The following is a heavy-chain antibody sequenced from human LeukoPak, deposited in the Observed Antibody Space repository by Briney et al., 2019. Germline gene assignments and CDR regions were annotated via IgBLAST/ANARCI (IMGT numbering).Heavy chain of an antibody. Sequence: PSETLSLTCTVSGGSISSDYWSWIRQPPGKGLEWIGYIYYRGSTNYNPSLKSRVTISVDTSKNQFSLKLSSVTAADTAVYYCARLSGYSSGHYYSDYWGQGTLVTVSS. J-gene: IGHJ4*02. V-gene: IGHV4-59*01. CDR1: GGSISSDY. CDR3: ARLSGYSSGHYYSDY. D-gene: IGHD3-22*01. CDR2: IYYRGST.